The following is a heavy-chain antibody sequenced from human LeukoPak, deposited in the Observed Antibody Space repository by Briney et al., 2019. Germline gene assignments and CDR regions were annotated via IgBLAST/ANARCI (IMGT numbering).Heavy chain of an antibody. CDR2: ISGSGGNI. Sequence: GGSLRLSCAASGFTFSRHGMSWVRQAPGKGLEWVSTISGSGGNIYYADSVKGRCTISRENSKNTLYLQMDSLRAEDTAMYYCAREILEPGKTHEYWGQGTLVTVSS. J-gene: IGHJ4*02. CDR1: GFTFSRHG. CDR3: AREILEPGKTHEY. D-gene: IGHD1-1*01. V-gene: IGHV3-23*01.